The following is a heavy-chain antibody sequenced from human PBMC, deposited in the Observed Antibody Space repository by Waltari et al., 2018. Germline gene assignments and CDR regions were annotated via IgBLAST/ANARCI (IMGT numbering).Heavy chain of an antibody. Sequence: QVQLVQSGAEVKKPGSAVKVSCKASGGTFSHYAITWGRQAPGQGLEWMGRILPMFGTANYAQNFQGRVTITADKSTSTGYMELSSLTSEDTAIYYCARGTKYCTNGVCYHYYYMDVWGKGTTVTISS. V-gene: IGHV1-69*13. D-gene: IGHD2-8*01. CDR1: GGTFSHYA. CDR2: ILPMFGTA. CDR3: ARGTKYCTNGVCYHYYYMDV. J-gene: IGHJ6*03.